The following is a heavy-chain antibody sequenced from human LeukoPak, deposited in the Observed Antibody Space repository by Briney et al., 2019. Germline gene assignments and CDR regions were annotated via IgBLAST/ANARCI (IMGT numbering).Heavy chain of an antibody. CDR3: VKDRSIAAPNNDFFDF. D-gene: IGHD6-6*01. CDR2: ISSNGATT. V-gene: IGHV3-64D*06. CDR1: GFTFNRFY. Sequence: PGGSLRLSRSASGFTFNRFYLHWVRQAPGKGLEFVSHISSNGATTYYADSVKGRFTISRDNSKNTLYLQMSSLRADDTAVYYCVKDRSIAAPNNDFFDFWGQGALVTVSS. J-gene: IGHJ4*02.